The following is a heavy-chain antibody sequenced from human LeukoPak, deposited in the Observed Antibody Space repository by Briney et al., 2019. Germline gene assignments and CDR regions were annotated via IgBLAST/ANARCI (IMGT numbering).Heavy chain of an antibody. Sequence: SQTLSLTCAISGGIVSSISAAWNWIRQSPSRGLEWLGRTYYRSKWYNDYAVYVKSRITINPDTSKNQFSLQLNSVTAEDTAVYYCARDGTHEYYFDYWGQGTLVTVSS. V-gene: IGHV6-1*01. CDR1: GGIVSSISAA. J-gene: IGHJ4*02. CDR2: TYYRSKWYN. CDR3: ARDGTHEYYFDY. D-gene: IGHD1-14*01.